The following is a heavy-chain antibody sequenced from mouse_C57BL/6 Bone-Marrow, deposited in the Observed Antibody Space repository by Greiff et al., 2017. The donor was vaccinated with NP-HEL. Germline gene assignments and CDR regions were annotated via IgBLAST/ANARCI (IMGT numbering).Heavy chain of an antibody. Sequence: QAQLQQPGAELVKPGASVKLSCKASGYTFTSYWMQWVKQRPGQGLEWIGEIDPSDSYTNYNQKLKGKATLTVDTSSSTAYMQLSSLTSEDSAVYYCASVQLTGFDYWGQGTTRTVSS. CDR2: IDPSDSYT. V-gene: IGHV1-50*01. D-gene: IGHD4-1*01. CDR1: GYTFTSYW. CDR3: ASVQLTGFDY. J-gene: IGHJ2*01.